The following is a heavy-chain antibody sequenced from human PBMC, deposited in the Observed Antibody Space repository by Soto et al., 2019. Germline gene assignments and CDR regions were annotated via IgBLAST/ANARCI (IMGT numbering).Heavy chain of an antibody. CDR3: ARVVPGAEAWFGP. J-gene: IGHJ5*02. CDR1: GSTFSNYG. CDR2: ISLYSDGT. Sequence: APVKVSCKTSGSTFSNYGITWVRQAPGQPLEWLGWISLYSDGTNYAQKFQGRVSMTTDTSTTTAYMELRSLRSDDTAVYYCARVVPGAEAWFGPWGQGTQVTVSS. D-gene: IGHD2-2*01. V-gene: IGHV1-18*01.